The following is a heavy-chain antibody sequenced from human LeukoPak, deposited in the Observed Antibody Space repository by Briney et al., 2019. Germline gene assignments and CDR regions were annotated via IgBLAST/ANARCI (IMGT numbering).Heavy chain of an antibody. J-gene: IGHJ4*02. V-gene: IGHV4-30-2*01. Sequence: PSETLPLTCTVSGGSISSGDYYWNWIRQPPGKGLEWIGYIYHTGTTYYTPSLKSRVTISLDRSKNQFSLKLNSVTAADTAVYYCAGGFLEWLSFDYWGQGTLVTVSS. CDR3: AGGFLEWLSFDY. D-gene: IGHD3-3*01. CDR2: IYHTGTT. CDR1: GGSISSGDYY.